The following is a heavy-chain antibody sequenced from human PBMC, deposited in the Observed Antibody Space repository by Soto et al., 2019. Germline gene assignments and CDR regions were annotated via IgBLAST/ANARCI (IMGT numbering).Heavy chain of an antibody. V-gene: IGHV3-9*01. Sequence: EVQLVESGGGLEQPGRSLRLSCAASGFSFDDYAMHWVRQAPGKGLEWVSGISWNSGSIVYADAVKGRFTISRDNAKNSLYLQMNSLRAEDTALYYCAKDSSRYNWNDYGNNWFDLWGQGTLVTVSS. D-gene: IGHD1-1*01. CDR3: AKDSSRYNWNDYGNNWFDL. J-gene: IGHJ5*02. CDR2: ISWNSGSI. CDR1: GFSFDDYA.